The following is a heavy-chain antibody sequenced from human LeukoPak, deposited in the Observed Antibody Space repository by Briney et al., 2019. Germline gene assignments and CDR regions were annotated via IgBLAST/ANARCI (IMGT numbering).Heavy chain of an antibody. D-gene: IGHD6-19*01. Sequence: GGSLRLSCAASGFTFNNFAIHWARQAPGKGLEWVAVISNDGNTKHYADSVKGRFTVSRDNSKNTLYLQLNGLRRDDAALYFCARESALHGWTSAHLDYWGQGTRVTGSS. CDR1: GFTFNNFA. CDR3: ARESALHGWTSAHLDY. J-gene: IGHJ4*02. CDR2: ISNDGNTK. V-gene: IGHV3-30-3*01.